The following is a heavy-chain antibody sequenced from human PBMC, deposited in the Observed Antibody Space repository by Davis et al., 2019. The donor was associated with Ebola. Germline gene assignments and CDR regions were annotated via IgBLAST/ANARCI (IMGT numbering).Heavy chain of an antibody. J-gene: IGHJ4*02. V-gene: IGHV3-23*01. CDR3: ATLPGDIVVVVASYYFDY. CDR1: GFTVSSNY. CDR2: ISGSGGST. D-gene: IGHD2-15*01. Sequence: GESLKISCAASGFTVSSNYMSWVRQAPGKGLEWVSAISGSGGSTYYADSVKGRFTISRDNSKNTLYLQMNSLRAEDTAVYYCATLPGDIVVVVASYYFDYWGQGTLVTVSS.